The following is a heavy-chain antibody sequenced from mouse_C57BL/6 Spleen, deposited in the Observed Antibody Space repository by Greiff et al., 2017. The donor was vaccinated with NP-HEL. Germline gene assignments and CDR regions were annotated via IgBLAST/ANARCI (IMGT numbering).Heavy chain of an antibody. CDR3: ARAPTVVADY. D-gene: IGHD1-1*01. V-gene: IGHV5-17*01. J-gene: IGHJ2*01. Sequence: EVKLMESGGGLVKPGGSLKLSCAASGFTFSDYGMHWVRQAPEKGLEWVAYISSGSSTIYYADTVKGRFTISRDNAKNTLFLQMTSLRSEDTAMYYCARAPTVVADYWGQGTTLTVSS. CDR2: ISSGSSTI. CDR1: GFTFSDYG.